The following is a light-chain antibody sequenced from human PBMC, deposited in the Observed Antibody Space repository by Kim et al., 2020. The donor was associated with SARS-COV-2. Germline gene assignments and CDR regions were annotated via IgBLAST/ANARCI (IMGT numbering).Light chain of an antibody. CDR3: QQFHSYPIT. Sequence: AIQLTQSPSSLSASVGDRVTITCRASQGIRNVLAWYQQKPGKPPTLLIYSDSSLQSGIPSRFSGSGSGTDFTLTISSLQPEDFATYYCQQFHSYPITFGQGTRLEIK. J-gene: IGKJ5*01. CDR2: SDS. CDR1: QGIRNV. V-gene: IGKV1-13*02.